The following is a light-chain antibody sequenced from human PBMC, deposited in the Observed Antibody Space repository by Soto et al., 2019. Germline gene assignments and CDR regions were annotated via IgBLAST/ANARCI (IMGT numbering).Light chain of an antibody. J-gene: IGKJ1*01. Sequence: DIVMTQSPDSRAVSLGERATINCKSSQSVLYSSNNKDYLAWYQQKPGQPPKLLIYWASTRQFGVPDRFSGSGSGTDFTLTISSLQAEDVAVYYCQQYFTTPRTFGQGTKVEIK. CDR3: QQYFTTPRT. V-gene: IGKV4-1*01. CDR1: QSVLYSSNNKDY. CDR2: WAS.